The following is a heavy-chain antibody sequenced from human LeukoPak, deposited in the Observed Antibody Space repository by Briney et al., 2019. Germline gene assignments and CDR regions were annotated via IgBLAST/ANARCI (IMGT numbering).Heavy chain of an antibody. CDR2: ISGSGSTR. D-gene: IGHD6-19*01. J-gene: IGHJ5*02. V-gene: IGHV3-48*03. Sequence: GGSLRLSCAASGFTFSYYDMNWVRQAPGKGLERVSYISGSGSTRNSADSVKGRFTISRDNAKNSLYLEMNSLRAEDTAVYYCARQSSSGWFSWGQGSLVTVSS. CDR3: ARQSSSGWFS. CDR1: GFTFSYYD.